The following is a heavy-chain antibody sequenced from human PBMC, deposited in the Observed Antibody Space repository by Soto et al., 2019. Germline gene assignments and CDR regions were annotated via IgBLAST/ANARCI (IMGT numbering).Heavy chain of an antibody. J-gene: IGHJ5*02. CDR2: VYHSGTT. V-gene: IGHV4-59*01. D-gene: IGHD3-22*01. CDR1: GGSISTYY. CDR3: ARQASGYYYGWFDP. Sequence: SETLSLTCTVSGGSISTYYWTWIRQSPGKGPEWIGYVYHSGTTNYNPSIESRVTMSLDTSKNQLSLKLSAVTTADTAVYYCARQASGYYYGWFDPWGQGTLVTVSS.